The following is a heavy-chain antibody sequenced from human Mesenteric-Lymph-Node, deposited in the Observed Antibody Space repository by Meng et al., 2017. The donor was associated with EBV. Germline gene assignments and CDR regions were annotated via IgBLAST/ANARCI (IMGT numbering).Heavy chain of an antibody. CDR2: ICDSGIT. V-gene: IGHV4-4*02. J-gene: IGHJ5*02. CDR1: GGSMRRSEW. D-gene: IGHD2-15*01. CDR3: ASAQCSGGGCHGGS. Sequence: SGDLGRGGGGGGGSMRRSEWWSWVRQAAGKGLEWIGEICDSGITNYKPSLSSRVTMSVDKSKNQFSLNLISLTAADTAVYYCASAQCSGGGCHGGSWGQGTLVTVSS.